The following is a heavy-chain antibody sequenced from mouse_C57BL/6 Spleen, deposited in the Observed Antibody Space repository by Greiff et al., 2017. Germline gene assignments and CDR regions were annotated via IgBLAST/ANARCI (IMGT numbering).Heavy chain of an antibody. CDR3: VRVAGWDGVFDY. CDR1: GFTFNTYA. J-gene: IGHJ2*01. V-gene: IGHV10-3*01. CDR2: IRSKSSNYAT. D-gene: IGHD4-1*01. Sequence: EVQVVESGGGLVQPKGSLKLSCAASGFTFNTYAMHWVRQAPGKGLEWVARIRSKSSNYATYYADSVKDRFTISRDDSQSMLYLQMNNLKTEDTAMYYCVRVAGWDGVFDYWGQGTTLTVSS.